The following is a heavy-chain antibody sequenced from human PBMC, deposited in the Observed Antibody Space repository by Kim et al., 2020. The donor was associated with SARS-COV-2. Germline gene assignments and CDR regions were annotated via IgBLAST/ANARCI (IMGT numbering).Heavy chain of an antibody. J-gene: IGHJ5*02. Sequence: DSGKGRFTISRDNAKNTLYLKMNSLRAEDTAVYYCAKGVDSTGYYNWFDPWGQGALVTVSS. CDR3: AKGVDSTGYYNWFDP. D-gene: IGHD3-22*01. V-gene: IGHV3-23*01.